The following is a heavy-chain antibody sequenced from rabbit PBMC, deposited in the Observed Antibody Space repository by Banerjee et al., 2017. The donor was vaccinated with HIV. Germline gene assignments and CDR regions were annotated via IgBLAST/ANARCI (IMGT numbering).Heavy chain of an antibody. D-gene: IGHD1-1*01. J-gene: IGHJ4*01. Sequence: QSLEESGGDLVKPGASLTLTCTASGFSFSSSYYMCWVRQAPGKGLEWIACIYAGSSGSTYYASWAKGRFTISKTSSTTVTLQMTSLTAADTATYFCARDEYASSSGYYMPIYPHFNLWGPGTLVTVS. CDR2: IYAGSSGST. CDR3: ARDEYASSSGYYMPIYPHFNL. CDR1: GFSFSSSYY. V-gene: IGHV1S40*01.